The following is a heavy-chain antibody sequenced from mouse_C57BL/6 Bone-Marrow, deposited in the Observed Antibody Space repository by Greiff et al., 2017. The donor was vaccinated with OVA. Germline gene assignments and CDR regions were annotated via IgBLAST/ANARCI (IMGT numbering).Heavy chain of an antibody. D-gene: IGHD4-1*01. CDR1: GYTFTSYW. CDR2: IHPNSGST. Sequence: VKLQESGAELVKPGASVKLSCKASGYTFTSYWMHWVKQRPGQGLEWIGMIHPNSGSTNYNEKFKSKATLTVDKSSSTAYMQLSSLTSEDSAVYYCARVGRRFAYWGQGTLVTVSA. V-gene: IGHV1-64*01. CDR3: ARVGRRFAY. J-gene: IGHJ3*01.